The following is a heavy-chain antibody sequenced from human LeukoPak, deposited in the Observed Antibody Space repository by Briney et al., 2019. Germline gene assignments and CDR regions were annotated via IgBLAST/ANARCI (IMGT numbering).Heavy chain of an antibody. CDR1: GGSISSYY. D-gene: IGHD3-10*01. V-gene: IGHV4-59*08. J-gene: IGHJ4*02. Sequence: SETLSLTCTVSGGSISSYYWSWIRQPPGKGLEWIGYIYYSGSTNYNPSLKSRVTISVVTSKNQFSLKLSSVTAADTAVYYGASYKPAGLFDYWGQGTLVTVSS. CDR3: ASYKPAGLFDY. CDR2: IYYSGST.